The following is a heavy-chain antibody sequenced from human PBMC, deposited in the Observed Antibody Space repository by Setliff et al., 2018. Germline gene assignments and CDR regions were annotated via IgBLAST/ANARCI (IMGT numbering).Heavy chain of an antibody. V-gene: IGHV3-48*01. D-gene: IGHD3-22*01. CDR3: ARLALTGYDSSGYYYALDYYYYMDV. CDR2: ISTSGSTI. J-gene: IGHJ6*03. CDR1: GFTFSNYG. Sequence: GASLKISCAASGFTFSNYGMTWFRQAPGKGLEWISYISTSGSTIYYADSVKGRFNISRDKAHHSLFLQMNSLRADDMAVYYCARLALTGYDSSGYYYALDYYYYMDVWGKGTTVTVSS.